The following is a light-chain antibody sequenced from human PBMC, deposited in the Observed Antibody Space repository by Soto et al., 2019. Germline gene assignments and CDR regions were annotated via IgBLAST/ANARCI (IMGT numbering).Light chain of an antibody. Sequence: ELVLSQSPGTLSLSPGDRGTLSCRASQSVSGSLLAWYQQKPGQAPRLLIYGASSRAPGIPDRFSGSGSGTDFTLTINRLEPEDFAVYYCQQYGSSSWTFGQGTKVDIK. CDR1: QSVSGSL. CDR3: QQYGSSSWT. CDR2: GAS. V-gene: IGKV3-20*01. J-gene: IGKJ1*01.